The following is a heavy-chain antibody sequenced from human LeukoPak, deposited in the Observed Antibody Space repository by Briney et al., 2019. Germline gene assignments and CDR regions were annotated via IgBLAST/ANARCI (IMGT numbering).Heavy chain of an antibody. V-gene: IGHV3-30*18. Sequence: GGSLRLSCAASGFTFSSYGMHWVRQAPGKGLEWVAVISYDGSNKYYADSVKGRITISRDNSKNTLYLQMNSLRAEDTAVYYCAKSAPEYYDFWSGADYWGQGTLVTVSS. CDR2: ISYDGSNK. CDR3: AKSAPEYYDFWSGADY. J-gene: IGHJ4*02. D-gene: IGHD3-3*01. CDR1: GFTFSSYG.